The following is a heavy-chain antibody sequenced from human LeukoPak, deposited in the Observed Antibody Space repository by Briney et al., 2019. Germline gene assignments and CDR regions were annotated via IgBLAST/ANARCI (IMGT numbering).Heavy chain of an antibody. D-gene: IGHD6-19*01. V-gene: IGHV3-49*03. Sequence: GGSLRLSCTASGFTFGDYAMSWFRQAPGKGLEWVGFIRSKAYGGTTEYAASVKGRFTISRDDSKSIAYLQMNSLKTEDTAVYYCTRDLYSSGYYYYYMDVWGKGTTVTVSS. J-gene: IGHJ6*03. CDR2: IRSKAYGGTT. CDR3: TRDLYSSGYYYYYMDV. CDR1: GFTFGDYA.